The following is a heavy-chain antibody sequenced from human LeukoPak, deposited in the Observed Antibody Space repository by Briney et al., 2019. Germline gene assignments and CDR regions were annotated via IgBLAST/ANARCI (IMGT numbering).Heavy chain of an antibody. CDR2: ISGSGGSR. J-gene: IGHJ4*02. CDR1: GFAFSSYA. Sequence: PGGSLRLSCAASGFAFSSYAMSWVRQAPGKGLEWVSAISGSGGSRYYADSVKGRFTISRDNSKNTLYLQMNSLRAEDTAIYDCAKDRIAARPHYFDYWGQGTLVTVSS. V-gene: IGHV3-23*01. CDR3: AKDRIAARPHYFDY. D-gene: IGHD6-6*01.